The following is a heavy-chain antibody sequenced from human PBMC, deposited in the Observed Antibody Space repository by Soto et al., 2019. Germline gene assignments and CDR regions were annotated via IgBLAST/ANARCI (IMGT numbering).Heavy chain of an antibody. J-gene: IGHJ4*02. CDR3: ARAVWVTTVTNYYFDY. CDR2: IYYSGST. D-gene: IGHD4-17*01. CDR1: GGSISSYY. V-gene: IGHV4-59*01. Sequence: SETLSLTCTVSGGSISSYYWSWIRQPPGKGLEWIGYIYYSGSTNYNPSLKSRVTISVDTSKNQFSLKLSSVTAADTAVYYCARAVWVTTVTNYYFDYWGQGTLVTVSS.